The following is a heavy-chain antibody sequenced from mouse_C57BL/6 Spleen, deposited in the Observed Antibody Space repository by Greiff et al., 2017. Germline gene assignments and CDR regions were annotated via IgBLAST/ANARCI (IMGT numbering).Heavy chain of an antibody. Sequence: VQLQESGAELVKPGASVKLSCKASGYTFTEYTIHWVKQRSGQGLEWIGWFYPGSGSIKYNEKFKDKATLTADKSSSTVYMELSRLTSEDSAVYFCARHEGDTTVVDPSYFDYWGQGTTLTVSS. CDR1: GYTFTEYT. CDR3: ARHEGDTTVVDPSYFDY. D-gene: IGHD1-1*01. J-gene: IGHJ2*01. V-gene: IGHV1-62-2*01. CDR2: FYPGSGSI.